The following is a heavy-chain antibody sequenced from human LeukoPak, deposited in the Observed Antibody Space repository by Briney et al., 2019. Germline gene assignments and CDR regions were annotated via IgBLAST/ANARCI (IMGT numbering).Heavy chain of an antibody. Sequence: SETLSLTCAVSGGSISSGGYSWSWIRQPPGKGLEWIGYIYHSGSTYYNPSLKSRVTISVDRSKNQFSLNLSSVTAADTAVYYCARGRGSSWYYFDSWGQGTLVTVSS. CDR2: IYHSGST. J-gene: IGHJ4*02. CDR1: GGSISSGGYS. V-gene: IGHV4-30-2*01. D-gene: IGHD6-13*01. CDR3: ARGRGSSWYYFDS.